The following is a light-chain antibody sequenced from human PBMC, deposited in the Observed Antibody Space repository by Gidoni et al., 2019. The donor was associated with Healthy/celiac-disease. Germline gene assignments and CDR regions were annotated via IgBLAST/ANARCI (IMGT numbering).Light chain of an antibody. J-gene: IGKJ2*01. CDR1: PSVSSY. CDR2: DAS. Sequence: EIVLTPSPATLSLSLRERATLSCRASPSVSSYLAWYQQKPGQAPRLLIYDASNRATGIPARFSGSGSGTDFTLTISSLEPEDFAVYYCQQRSNWPPYTFGQGTKLEIK. CDR3: QQRSNWPPYT. V-gene: IGKV3-11*01.